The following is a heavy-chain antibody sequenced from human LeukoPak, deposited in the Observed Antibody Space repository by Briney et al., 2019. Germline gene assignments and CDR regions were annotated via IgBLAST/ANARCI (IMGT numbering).Heavy chain of an antibody. CDR2: IYRGGST. V-gene: IGHV3-53*01. CDR1: GFIVSDNY. D-gene: IGHD3-10*01. J-gene: IGHJ3*02. CDR3: ARGGGYGSGNHYRGGAFDI. Sequence: PGGSLRLSCATSGFIVSDNYMNWVRQAPGKGLEWVSVIYRGGSTYYAESVKGRFTISRDNSKNMVYLQMYSLRVEDTAVYYCARGGGYGSGNHYRGGAFDIWGQGTMVTVSS.